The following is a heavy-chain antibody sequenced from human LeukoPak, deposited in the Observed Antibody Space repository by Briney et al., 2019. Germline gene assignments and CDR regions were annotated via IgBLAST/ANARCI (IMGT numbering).Heavy chain of an antibody. Sequence: GGSLRLSCAASGFTFDDYGMSWVRQAPGKGLEWVSGINWNGGSTGYADSVKGRFTISRDNAKNSLYLQMNRLRAEDTAFYYCARVYYDSSGYGGFDYWGQGTLVTVSS. D-gene: IGHD3-22*01. CDR3: ARVYYDSSGYGGFDY. V-gene: IGHV3-20*04. J-gene: IGHJ4*02. CDR2: INWNGGST. CDR1: GFTFDDYG.